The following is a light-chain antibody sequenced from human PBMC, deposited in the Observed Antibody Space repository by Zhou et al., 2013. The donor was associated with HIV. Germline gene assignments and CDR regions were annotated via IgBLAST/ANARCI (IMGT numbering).Light chain of an antibody. V-gene: IGKV1-5*03. CDR1: QSIDNW. Sequence: DIQMTQSPSTLSASVGDRVTITCRASQSIDNWLAWYQQKPGKAPKLLIYKASSLESGVPSRFSGSGSGTEFTLTISSLQPEDFATYYCQQSGTFGQGTKVEIK. CDR3: QQSGT. CDR2: KAS. J-gene: IGKJ1*01.